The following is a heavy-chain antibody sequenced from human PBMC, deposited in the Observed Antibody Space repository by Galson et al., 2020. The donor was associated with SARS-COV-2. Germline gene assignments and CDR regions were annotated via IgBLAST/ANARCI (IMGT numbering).Heavy chain of an antibody. CDR2: INPSGGGT. CDR1: GYTFTSYY. D-gene: IGHD4-4*01. J-gene: IGHJ4*02. Sequence: ASVKVSCKASGYTFTSYYIHWVRQAPGQGLEWMGIINPSGGGTTYAQKFQGRVTMTRDTSTSTVYMELSSLRSEDTAVYYCARDSQGGNDYNYLLFWGQRTLVTVSS. CDR3: ARDSQGGNDYNYLLF. V-gene: IGHV1-46*01.